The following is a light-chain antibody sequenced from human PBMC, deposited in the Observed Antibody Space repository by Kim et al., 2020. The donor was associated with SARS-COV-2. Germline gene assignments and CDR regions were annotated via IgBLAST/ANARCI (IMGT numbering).Light chain of an antibody. Sequence: GQSVTISCTGTSSDIGSYNRVSWYQQPPGTAPKLIIYEVNNRPSGVPDRFSGSKSGNTASLTLSGLQAEDEADYYCSSFTTSKTLLFGGGNQLTVL. V-gene: IGLV2-18*02. CDR1: SSDIGSYNR. CDR2: EVN. J-gene: IGLJ2*01. CDR3: SSFTTSKTLL.